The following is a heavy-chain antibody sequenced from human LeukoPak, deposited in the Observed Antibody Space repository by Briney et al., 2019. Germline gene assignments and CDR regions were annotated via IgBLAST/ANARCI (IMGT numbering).Heavy chain of an antibody. D-gene: IGHD2-2*01. V-gene: IGHV3-30*18. CDR1: GFTFSSYG. CDR2: ISYDGSNK. Sequence: PGRSLRLSCAASGFTFSSYGMHWVRQAPGKGLEWVAVISYDGSNKYYADSVKGRFTISRDNSKNTLYLQMNSLRAEDTAVYYCAKGLEEYCSSTSCPYFDYWGQGTLVTVSS. J-gene: IGHJ4*02. CDR3: AKGLEEYCSSTSCPYFDY.